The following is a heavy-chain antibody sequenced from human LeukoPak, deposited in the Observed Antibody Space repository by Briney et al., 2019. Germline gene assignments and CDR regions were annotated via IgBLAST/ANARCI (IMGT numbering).Heavy chain of an antibody. CDR1: GFTFSSYA. J-gene: IGHJ6*02. Sequence: GGSLRLSCAASGFTFSSYAMSWVRQAPGKGLEWVSAISGSGGSTYYADSVKGRFTISRDNSKNTMYLQMSSLRAEDTAVYYCAKDPRGYSYVRGMDVWGQGTTVTVSS. V-gene: IGHV3-23*01. D-gene: IGHD5-18*01. CDR2: ISGSGGST. CDR3: AKDPRGYSYVRGMDV.